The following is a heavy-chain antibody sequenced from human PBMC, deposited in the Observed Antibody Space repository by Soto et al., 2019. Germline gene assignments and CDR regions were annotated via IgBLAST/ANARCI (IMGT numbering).Heavy chain of an antibody. D-gene: IGHD2-15*01. CDR3: ARGRGGRAWPQGY. J-gene: IGHJ4*02. V-gene: IGHV3-11*05. CDR1: GFSFSDYY. CDR2: ISTSSTYT. Sequence: QVQLVESGGGLVKPGGSLRLSCAASGFSFSDYYMNWIRQAPGKGLEWVSYISTSSTYTSYADSVKGRFTISRDNAKNSLYLQMNSLRAEDTAVYYCARGRGGRAWPQGYRGQGTLVTVSS.